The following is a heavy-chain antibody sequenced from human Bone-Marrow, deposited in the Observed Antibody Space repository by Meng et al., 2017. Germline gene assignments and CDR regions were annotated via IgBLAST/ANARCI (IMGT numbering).Heavy chain of an antibody. CDR3: ARDLAYGGHD. CDR2: ISSSGGST. D-gene: IGHD4-23*01. V-gene: IGHV3-23*01. J-gene: IGHJ4*02. Sequence: GESLKISCATSGFTFNTYAMSWVRQAPGKGLEWVSAISSSGGSTYYADSVKGRFTISRDNAKNTLYLQMNSLRVEDTAVYYCARDLAYGGHDWGQGTLVTVSS. CDR1: GFTFNTYA.